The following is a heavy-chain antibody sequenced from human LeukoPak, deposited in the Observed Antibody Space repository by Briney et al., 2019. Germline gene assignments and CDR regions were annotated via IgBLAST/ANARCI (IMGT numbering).Heavy chain of an antibody. CDR1: GFTVSSNY. J-gene: IGHJ4*02. CDR2: IYGGGST. D-gene: IGHD6-19*01. Sequence: GGSLRLSCAASGFTVSSNYMSWVRQAPGKGLEWVSVIYGGGSTYYADSVKGRFTISRDTPKNTLYLQMNSLRVEDTAVYYCASWPVGWYGEDSWGQGTLVIVSS. CDR3: ASWPVGWYGEDS. V-gene: IGHV3-53*01.